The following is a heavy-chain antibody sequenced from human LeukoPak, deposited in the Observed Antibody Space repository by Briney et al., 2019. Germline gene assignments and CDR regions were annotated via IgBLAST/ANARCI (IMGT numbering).Heavy chain of an antibody. CDR1: GFTFSNYG. CDR2: IRYDGINK. V-gene: IGHV3-30*02. Sequence: QAGGSLRLSCAASGFTFSNYGMHWVRQAPGKGLEWVAFIRYDGINKYYADSVKGRFTISRDNSKNTVYLQMNSLRAEDTAVYYCAGDKTSSGWYEIDYWGQGTLVTVSS. CDR3: AGDKTSSGWYEIDY. J-gene: IGHJ4*02. D-gene: IGHD6-19*01.